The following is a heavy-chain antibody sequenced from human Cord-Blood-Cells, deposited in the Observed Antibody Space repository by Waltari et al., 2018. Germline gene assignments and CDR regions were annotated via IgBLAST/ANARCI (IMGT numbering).Heavy chain of an antibody. Sequence: QVTLVQSGAEVKKPAASVKVSCRASGYTVTSSGIIWVRQAPGQGLEWMGWISAYNGNTNYAQKLQGRVTMTTDTSTSTAYMELRSLRSDDTAVYYCARDGRLGRYGMDVWGQGTTVTVSS. CDR1: GYTVTSSG. V-gene: IGHV1-18*01. CDR3: ARDGRLGRYGMDV. CDR2: ISAYNGNT. J-gene: IGHJ6*02.